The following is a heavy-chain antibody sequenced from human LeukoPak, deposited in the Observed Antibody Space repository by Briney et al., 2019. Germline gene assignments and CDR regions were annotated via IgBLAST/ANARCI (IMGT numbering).Heavy chain of an antibody. V-gene: IGHV1-2*02. Sequence: ASVKVSCKASVYTFTGYYMHWVRQAPGQGLEWMGWINPNSGGTNYAQKFQGRVTMTRDTSISTAYMELSRLRSDDTAVYYCARTNYDFWSGYFHYYYMDVWGKGTTVTVSS. D-gene: IGHD3-3*01. CDR1: VYTFTGYY. CDR3: ARTNYDFWSGYFHYYYMDV. CDR2: INPNSGGT. J-gene: IGHJ6*03.